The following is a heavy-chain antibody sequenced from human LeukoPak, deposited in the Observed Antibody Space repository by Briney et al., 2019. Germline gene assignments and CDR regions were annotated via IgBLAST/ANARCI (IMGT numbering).Heavy chain of an antibody. CDR1: GGTFSSYA. CDR2: IIPIFGTA. CDR3: ARSRDVVVPAALPYYYYYYGMDV. J-gene: IGHJ6*04. D-gene: IGHD2-2*01. Sequence: GYSLNLSCNVSGGTFSSYAISWVRQAPGQGLEWMGGIIPIFGTANYAQKFQGRVTITADESTSTAYMELSSLRSEDTAVYYCARSRDVVVPAALPYYYYYYGMDVWGKGTTVTVSS. V-gene: IGHV1-69*01.